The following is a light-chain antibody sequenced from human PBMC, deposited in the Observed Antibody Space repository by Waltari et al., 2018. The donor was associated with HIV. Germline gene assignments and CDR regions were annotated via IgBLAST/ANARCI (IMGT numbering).Light chain of an antibody. CDR3: QSYDNSLRGSV. Sequence: QSVLTQPPSVSGAPGQKVTISCTGNSSNIGAPFDIHWYQQLPDTAPKLLIYLNTNRPSGVPDRFSGSRSGTSAFLAITGLQAEDEADYYCQSYDNSLRGSVFGGGTRVTVL. J-gene: IGLJ3*02. V-gene: IGLV1-40*01. CDR1: SSNIGAPFD. CDR2: LNT.